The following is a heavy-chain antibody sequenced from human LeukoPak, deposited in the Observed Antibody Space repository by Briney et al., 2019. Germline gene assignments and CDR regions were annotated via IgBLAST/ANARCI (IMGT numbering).Heavy chain of an antibody. J-gene: IGHJ4*02. D-gene: IGHD6-6*01. CDR1: GGTFSSYA. Sequence: ASVKVSCKASGGTFSSYAISWVRQAPGQGLEWMGVIIPIFGTANYAQKFQGRVTITADESTSTAYMELSSLRSEDTAVYYCARGGEYSSSSTLFDYWGQGTLVTVSS. V-gene: IGHV1-69*13. CDR2: IIPIFGTA. CDR3: ARGGEYSSSSTLFDY.